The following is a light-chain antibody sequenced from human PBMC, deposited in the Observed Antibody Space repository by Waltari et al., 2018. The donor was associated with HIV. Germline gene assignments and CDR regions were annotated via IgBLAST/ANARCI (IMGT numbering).Light chain of an antibody. CDR3: QQYSNWPLT. J-gene: IGKJ4*01. V-gene: IGKV3-15*01. CDR1: QSVSNS. CDR2: GAS. Sequence: EIVMAQSPATLSVSPGETATVSCRASQSVSNSLAWYQQKPGQAPRLLIYGASTWATGIAARFSGSGSGTDFTLTISSLQSEDFAVYYCQQYSNWPLTFGGGTKVEI.